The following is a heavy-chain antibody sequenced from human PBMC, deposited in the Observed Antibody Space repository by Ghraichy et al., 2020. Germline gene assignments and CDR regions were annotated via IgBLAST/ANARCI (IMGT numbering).Heavy chain of an antibody. CDR2: INHSGST. CDR1: GGSFSGYY. CDR3: AREKYSGSWNYFDY. J-gene: IGHJ4*02. D-gene: IGHD6-13*01. Sequence: SETLSLTCAVYGGSFSGYYWSWIRQPPGKGLEWIGEINHSGSTNYNPSLKSRVTISVDTSKNQFSLKLSSVTAADTAVYYCAREKYSGSWNYFDYWGQGTLVTVSS. V-gene: IGHV4-34*01.